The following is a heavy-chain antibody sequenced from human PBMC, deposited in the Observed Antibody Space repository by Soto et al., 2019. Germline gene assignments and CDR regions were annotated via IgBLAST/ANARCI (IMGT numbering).Heavy chain of an antibody. D-gene: IGHD4-17*01. CDR3: ARDRRADDYGDDAFDK. Sequence: EVQLVESGGGLVQRGGSLRLSCAASGLIVDNNYMSWVRQAPGKGLEWISVMYSAGNTYYADSVRGRFTISRDSSTNTLFLEMHSLRVEDTAVYYCARDRRADDYGDDAFDKWGQGTLVTVSS. CDR2: MYSAGNT. CDR1: GLIVDNNY. V-gene: IGHV3-66*01. J-gene: IGHJ4*02.